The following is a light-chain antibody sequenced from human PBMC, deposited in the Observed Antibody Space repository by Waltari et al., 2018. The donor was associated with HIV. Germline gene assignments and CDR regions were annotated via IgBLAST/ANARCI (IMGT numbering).Light chain of an antibody. V-gene: IGKV3-15*01. CDR3: QQYDNWPPWT. CDR1: QSIAKN. J-gene: IGKJ1*01. Sequence: EIVMTQSPATLSVSPGERVTLSCRASQSIAKNLAWYQQKPGQAPRLLMYGVSTRATGIPARFSGSGSWTEFTLTISSLQSEDLAVYYCQQYDNWPPWTFGQGTNVE. CDR2: GVS.